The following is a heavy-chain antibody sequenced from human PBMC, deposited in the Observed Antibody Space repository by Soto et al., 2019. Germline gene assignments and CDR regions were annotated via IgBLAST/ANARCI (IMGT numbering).Heavy chain of an antibody. CDR1: GGSISSSNW. J-gene: IGHJ6*02. V-gene: IGHV4-4*02. CDR3: ARVRTAYSSSSIDG. D-gene: IGHD6-6*01. CDR2: IYHSGST. Sequence: PSETLSLTCAVSGGSISSSNWWSWVRQPPGKGLEWIGEIYHSGSTNYNPSLKSRVTISVDKSKNQFSLKINSVTAADTAVYYCARVRTAYSSSSIDGWGQGTTVTVSS.